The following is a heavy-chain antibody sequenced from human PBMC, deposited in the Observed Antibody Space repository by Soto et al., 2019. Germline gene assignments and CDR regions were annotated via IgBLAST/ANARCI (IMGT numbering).Heavy chain of an antibody. D-gene: IGHD2-2*02. CDR3: ARDGREATIPNYYFDY. V-gene: IGHV3-33*01. Sequence: PGGSLRLSCAASGFTFSSYGMHRVRQAPGKGLEWVAVIWYDGSNKYYADSVKGRFTISRDNSKNTLYLQMNSLRAEDTAVYYCARDGREATIPNYYFDYWGQGTLVTVSS. CDR2: IWYDGSNK. CDR1: GFTFSSYG. J-gene: IGHJ4*02.